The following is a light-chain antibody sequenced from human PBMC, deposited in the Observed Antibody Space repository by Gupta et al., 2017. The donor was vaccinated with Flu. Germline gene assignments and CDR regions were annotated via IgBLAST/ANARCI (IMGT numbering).Light chain of an antibody. CDR2: DVN. J-gene: IGLJ3*02. CDR3: CSYAGSYTWL. Sequence: QSALTQPRSVSVSPGQSVTISCTGTSSDVGNYNYVSWYQQHPGKAPKLMIYDVNKRPSGVPDRFSGSKSGNTASLTISGLQADDETDYYCCSYAGSYTWLFGGGTKLTVL. V-gene: IGLV2-11*01. CDR1: SSDVGNYNY.